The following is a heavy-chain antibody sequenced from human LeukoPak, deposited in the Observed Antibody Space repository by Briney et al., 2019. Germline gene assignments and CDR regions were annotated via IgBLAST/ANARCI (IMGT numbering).Heavy chain of an antibody. CDR3: ARGGRFRPGTTDY. V-gene: IGHV4-34*01. D-gene: IGHD1-1*01. Sequence: SETLSLTCAVYGGSFSGYYWSWIRKPPGKGLEWIGEINHSGSTNYNPSLKSRVTISVDTSKNQFSLKLSSVTAADTAVYYCARGGRFRPGTTDYWGQGTLVTVSS. J-gene: IGHJ4*02. CDR1: GGSFSGYY. CDR2: INHSGST.